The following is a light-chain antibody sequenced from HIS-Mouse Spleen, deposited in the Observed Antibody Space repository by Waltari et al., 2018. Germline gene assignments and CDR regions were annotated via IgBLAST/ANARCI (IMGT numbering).Light chain of an antibody. CDR1: QGISSY. CDR3: QQLNSYPPT. V-gene: IGKV1-9*01. J-gene: IGKJ1*01. CDR2: AAS. Sequence: DIQLTQSPSFLSASVGDRVTIPCRASQGISSYLAWYQQKPGKAPKLLLYAASTLQSGVPSRFSGSGSGKEFTLTISSLQPEDFATYYCQQLNSYPPTFGQGTKVEIK.